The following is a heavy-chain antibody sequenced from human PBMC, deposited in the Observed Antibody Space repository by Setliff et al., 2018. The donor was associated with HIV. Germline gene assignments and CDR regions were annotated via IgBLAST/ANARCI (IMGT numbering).Heavy chain of an antibody. J-gene: IGHJ3*02. CDR1: GYTFTSYY. V-gene: IGHV1-46*01. Sequence: ASVKVSCKASGYTFTSYYMHWVRQVPGQGLEWMGIINLSGSTIYAQEFQGRVTMTRDTSTSTVYMELSSLRSEDTAVYYRARAGGTTGTTLDAFDIWGQGTMVTVSS. CDR3: ARAGGTTGTTLDAFDI. CDR2: INLSGST. D-gene: IGHD1-1*01.